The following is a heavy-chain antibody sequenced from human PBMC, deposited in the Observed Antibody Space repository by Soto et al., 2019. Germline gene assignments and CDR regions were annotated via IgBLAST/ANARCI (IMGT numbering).Heavy chain of an antibody. CDR1: GYTFTSYA. CDR2: INAGNGNT. V-gene: IGHV1-3*01. CDR3: ASYDSSGHGYYSYGMDV. D-gene: IGHD3-22*01. J-gene: IGHJ6*02. Sequence: ASVKVSCKASGYTFTSYAMHWVLQAPGQRLEWMGWINAGNGNTKYSQKFQGRVTITRDTSASTAYMELSSLRSEDTAVYYCASYDSSGHGYYSYGMDVSGQGTTVTVSS.